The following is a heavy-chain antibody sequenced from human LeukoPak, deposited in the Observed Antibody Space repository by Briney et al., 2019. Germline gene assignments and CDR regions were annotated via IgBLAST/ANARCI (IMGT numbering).Heavy chain of an antibody. V-gene: IGHV4-59*01. CDR1: GGSISSYY. Sequence: SETLSLTCSVSGGSISSYYWSWIRQPPGKGLEWIGYIYASGGTSYNPSLKSRVTMSLDTPKNQFSLKLSSVIAADTAVYYCAGDPQQWKFDHWGQGTLVTVSS. D-gene: IGHD6-19*01. CDR2: IYASGGT. J-gene: IGHJ4*02. CDR3: AGDPQQWKFDH.